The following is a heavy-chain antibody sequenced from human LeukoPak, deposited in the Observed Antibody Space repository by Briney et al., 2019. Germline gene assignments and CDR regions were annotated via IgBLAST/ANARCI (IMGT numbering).Heavy chain of an antibody. CDR1: EFNFFSYG. Sequence: GGSLRLSCVASEFNFFSYGMQWVRQAPGKGLVWVSRIFTDGSTTSYVGSVKGRFTISRDNAKNTLYLEMKSLRVEDTAVYYCARELPREVTLDYWGQGTLVTVSP. V-gene: IGHV3-74*01. J-gene: IGHJ4*01. CDR2: IFTDGSTT. D-gene: IGHD2-21*02. CDR3: ARELPREVTLDY.